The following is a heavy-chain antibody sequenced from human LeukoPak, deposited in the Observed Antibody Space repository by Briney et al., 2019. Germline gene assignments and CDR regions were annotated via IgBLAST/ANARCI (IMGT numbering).Heavy chain of an antibody. J-gene: IGHJ4*02. CDR2: IYSSGST. V-gene: IGHV4-4*07. CDR3: AREHMVRGVINR. CDR1: GGSISNYY. Sequence: SETLSLTCTVSGGSISNYYWSWIRQPAGKRLEWLGRIYSSGSTNYNPSLEGRVTVSVDTSKNQFSLKLSSVTAADTAVYYCAREHMVRGVINRWGQGALVTVSS. D-gene: IGHD3-10*01.